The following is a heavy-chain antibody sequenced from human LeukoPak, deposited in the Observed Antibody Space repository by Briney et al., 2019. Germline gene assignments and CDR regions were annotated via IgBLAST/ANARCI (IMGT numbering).Heavy chain of an antibody. CDR1: GGSISSYY. V-gene: IGHV4-59*01. Sequence: PSETLSLTCTVSGGSISSYYWSWIRQPPGKGLEWIGYIYYSGSTNYNPSLKSRVTISVDTSKNQFSLKLSSVTAADTAVYYCARVQIVVVPAASRHWFDPWGQGTLVTVSS. D-gene: IGHD2-2*01. CDR3: ARVQIVVVPAASRHWFDP. CDR2: IYYSGST. J-gene: IGHJ5*02.